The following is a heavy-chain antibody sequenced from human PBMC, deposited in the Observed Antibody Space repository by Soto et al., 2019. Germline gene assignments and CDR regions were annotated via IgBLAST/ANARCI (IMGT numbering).Heavy chain of an antibody. CDR1: GFTFSTYT. CDR3: ARNSAGNYGIEY. D-gene: IGHD3-10*01. CDR2: ISSSSSYI. J-gene: IGHJ4*02. V-gene: IGHV3-21*01. Sequence: EVQLVESGGNLVKPGGPLRLSCAASGFTFSTYTMNWVRQAPGKGLEWVSSISSSSSYIYYADSMRGRFTMSRDNAKNSLYLQMNSLRVEDTAVYYCARNSAGNYGIEYWGQGTLVTVSS.